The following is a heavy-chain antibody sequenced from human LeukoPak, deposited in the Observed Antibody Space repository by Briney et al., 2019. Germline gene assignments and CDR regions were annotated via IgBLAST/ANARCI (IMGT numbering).Heavy chain of an antibody. D-gene: IGHD6-19*01. CDR1: GFTFSSYE. CDR3: ASELLGRAVAGSPFDY. V-gene: IGHV3-48*03. CDR2: ISSSGDAI. Sequence: PGGSLRLSCAASGFTFSSYEMNWVRQAPGKGLEWVSYISSSGDAIYYADSVEGRFTISRDDAKNSLYLQMNSLRAEDTAVYYCASELLGRAVAGSPFDYWGQGPWSPSPQ. J-gene: IGHJ4*02.